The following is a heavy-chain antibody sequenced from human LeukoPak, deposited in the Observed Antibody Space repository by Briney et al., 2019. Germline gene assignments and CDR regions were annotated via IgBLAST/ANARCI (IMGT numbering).Heavy chain of an antibody. CDR2: ISYDGSNK. Sequence: GGSLRLSCAASGFTFSSYAIHWVRQAPGKGLEWVAVISYDGSNKYYADSVKGRFTISRDNSKNTLYLQMNSLRAEDTAVYYCARDPGVEMATITLDYWGQGTLVTVSS. CDR1: GFTFSSYA. D-gene: IGHD5-24*01. CDR3: ARDPGVEMATITLDY. V-gene: IGHV3-30-3*01. J-gene: IGHJ4*02.